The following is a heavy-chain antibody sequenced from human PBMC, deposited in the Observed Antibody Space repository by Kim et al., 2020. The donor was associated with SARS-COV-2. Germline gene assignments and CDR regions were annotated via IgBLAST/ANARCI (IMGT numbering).Heavy chain of an antibody. D-gene: IGHD6-19*01. Sequence: QKFQGRVTITADESTSTAYMELSSLRSEDTAVYYCASRGYSSGWYLPFDYWGQGTLVTVSS. J-gene: IGHJ4*02. CDR3: ASRGYSSGWYLPFDY. V-gene: IGHV1-69*01.